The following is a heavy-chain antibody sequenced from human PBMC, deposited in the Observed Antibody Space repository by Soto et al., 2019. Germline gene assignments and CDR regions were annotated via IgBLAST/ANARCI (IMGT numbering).Heavy chain of an antibody. Sequence: GESLKISCKGSGYSFTSYWIGWVRQMPGKGLEWMGIIYPGDSDTRYSPSFQGQVTISADKSISTAYLQWSSLKASDAAMYYCAREGYDILTGYYKTYYYYGMDVWGQGTTVTVSS. D-gene: IGHD3-9*01. V-gene: IGHV5-51*01. CDR2: IYPGDSDT. CDR1: GYSFTSYW. J-gene: IGHJ6*02. CDR3: AREGYDILTGYYKTYYYYGMDV.